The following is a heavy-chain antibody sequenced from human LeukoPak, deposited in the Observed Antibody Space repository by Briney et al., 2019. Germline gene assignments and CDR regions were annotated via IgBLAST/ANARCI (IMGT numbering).Heavy chain of an antibody. J-gene: IGHJ4*02. CDR1: GFTFSSYS. CDR2: ISSSSSTI. Sequence: GGSLRLSCAASGFTFSSYSMNWVRQAPGKGLEWVSYISSSSSTIYYADSVKGRFTISRDNAENSLYLQMNSLRAEDTAVYYCARDGITIFGVVISLDYWGQGTLVTVSS. V-gene: IGHV3-48*01. CDR3: ARDGITIFGVVISLDY. D-gene: IGHD3-3*01.